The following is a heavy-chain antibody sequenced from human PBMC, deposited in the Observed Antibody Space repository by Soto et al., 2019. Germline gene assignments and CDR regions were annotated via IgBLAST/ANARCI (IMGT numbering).Heavy chain of an antibody. D-gene: IGHD5-12*01. CDR2: IYYSGST. Sequence: QVQLQESGPGLVKPSETLSLTCTVSGGSISSYYWSWIRQPPGKGLEWIGYIYYSGSTNYTPSLKSPVTISVDTAKDQFSLELGSVTAADTAGYYCARLDGYDGGWYWGQGTLVTVSS. CDR1: GGSISSYY. V-gene: IGHV4-59*08. J-gene: IGHJ4*02. CDR3: ARLDGYDGGWY.